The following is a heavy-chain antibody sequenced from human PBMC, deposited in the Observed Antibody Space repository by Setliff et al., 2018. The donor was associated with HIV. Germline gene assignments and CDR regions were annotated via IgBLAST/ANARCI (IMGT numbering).Heavy chain of an antibody. Sequence: SETLSLTCTVSGDSISSYSWNWIRQSPGGGLEWIGFIFSSGSTKYNPSLQSRVTISVDTSKNQFSLKLSSVTAADTAVYYCARDYYDSTGYYFDYWGQGT. V-gene: IGHV4-4*09. D-gene: IGHD3-22*01. CDR1: GDSISSYS. CDR3: ARDYYDSTGYYFDY. CDR2: IFSSGST. J-gene: IGHJ4*02.